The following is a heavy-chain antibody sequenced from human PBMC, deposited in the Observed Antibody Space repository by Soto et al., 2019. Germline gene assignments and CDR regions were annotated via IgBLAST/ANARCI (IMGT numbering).Heavy chain of an antibody. CDR3: ASPGPNVRAVTDYYYYYMDV. CDR1: GFTVSSNY. Sequence: GGSLRLSCAASGFTVSSNYMSWVRQAPGKGLEWVSVIYSGGSTYYADSVKGRFTISRHNSKNTLYLQMNSLRAEDTAVYYCASPGPNVRAVTDYYYYYMDVWGKGTTVTVSS. D-gene: IGHD2-21*02. CDR2: IYSGGST. J-gene: IGHJ6*03. V-gene: IGHV3-53*04.